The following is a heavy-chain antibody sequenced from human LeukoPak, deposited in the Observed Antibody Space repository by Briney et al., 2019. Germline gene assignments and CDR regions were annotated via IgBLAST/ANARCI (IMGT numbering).Heavy chain of an antibody. CDR3: ARQLRGKGTAMVTQFDY. CDR2: SYHSGGT. Sequence: PSETLSLTCTVSGYSISSGYYCGWIRQPPAKGREGLGRSYHSGGTNYNQSLKSRVTISVDTSKNQSSLKLSSVTAADTAVYYCARQLRGKGTAMVTQFDYWGQGTLVTVSS. CDR1: GYSISSGYY. D-gene: IGHD5-18*01. J-gene: IGHJ4*02. V-gene: IGHV4-38-2*02.